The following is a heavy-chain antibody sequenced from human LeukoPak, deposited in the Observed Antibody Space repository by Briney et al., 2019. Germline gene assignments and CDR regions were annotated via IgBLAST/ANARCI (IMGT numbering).Heavy chain of an antibody. V-gene: IGHV4-31*02. CDR3: ARVREDAFDI. J-gene: IGHJ3*02. CDR1: GGSISNSGGFY. CDR2: ISYRGST. Sequence: SETLSLTCTVSGGSISNSGGFYWSWIRQHPGDGLEWIGFISYRGSTYYNPSLKSRVSMSVDTSRSQFSLRLTSVTDEDTAVYYCARVREDAFDIWGQGTMVTVSS. D-gene: IGHD5-24*01.